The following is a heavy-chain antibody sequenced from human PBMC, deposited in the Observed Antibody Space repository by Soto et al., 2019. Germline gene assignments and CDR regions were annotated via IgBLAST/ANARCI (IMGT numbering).Heavy chain of an antibody. D-gene: IGHD2-21*02. J-gene: IGHJ6*02. Sequence: SVKVSCKASGGIFSSYAISWVRQAPGQGLEWIGGIIPIFGTANYAQKFQGRVTITADESTSTAYMELSSLRSEDTAVYYCARANVVVTAKETYYYGMDVWGQGTTVTVSS. CDR1: GGIFSSYA. CDR2: IIPIFGTA. CDR3: ARANVVVTAKETYYYGMDV. V-gene: IGHV1-69*13.